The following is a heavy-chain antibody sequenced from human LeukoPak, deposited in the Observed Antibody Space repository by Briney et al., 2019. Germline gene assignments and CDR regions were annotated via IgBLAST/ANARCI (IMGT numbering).Heavy chain of an antibody. D-gene: IGHD1-1*01. CDR3: ARWKADRNFDY. V-gene: IGHV4-39*01. CDR1: GDSIRQPLYY. J-gene: IGHJ4*02. CDR2: IFYSGKT. Sequence: SETLSLTCTVAGDSIRQPLYYWGWVRLPPGKGLEWIGSIFYSGKTYYSPSLKSRVAMSINTSKHQFSLNLTSVTAADTALYFCARWKADRNFDYWGQGTLVTVSS.